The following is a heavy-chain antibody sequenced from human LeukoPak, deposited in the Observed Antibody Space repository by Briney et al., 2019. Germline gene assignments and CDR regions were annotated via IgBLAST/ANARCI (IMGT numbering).Heavy chain of an antibody. CDR2: IYSGGST. CDR1: VFTVSSNY. CDR3: ARQSPYWYFDL. Sequence: GGSLRLSCAASVFTVSSNYMSWVRQAPGKGLEWVSVIYSGGSTYYADSVKGRFTISGDNSKNTLYLQMNSLRAEDTAVYYCARQSPYWYFDLWGRGTLVTVSS. J-gene: IGHJ2*01. V-gene: IGHV3-53*01.